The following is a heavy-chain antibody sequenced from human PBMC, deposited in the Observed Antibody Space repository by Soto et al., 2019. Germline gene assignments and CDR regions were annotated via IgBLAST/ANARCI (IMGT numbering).Heavy chain of an antibody. CDR2: IWYDGSNK. CDR3: ARGGSRAAATLPY. Sequence: GGSLRLSCAASGFTFSSYGMHWVRQAPGKGLEWVAVIWYDGSNKYYADSVKGRFTISRDNSKNTLYLQMNSLRAEDTAVYYCARGGSRAAATLPYWGQGTLVTVSS. J-gene: IGHJ4*02. D-gene: IGHD2-15*01. V-gene: IGHV3-33*01. CDR1: GFTFSSYG.